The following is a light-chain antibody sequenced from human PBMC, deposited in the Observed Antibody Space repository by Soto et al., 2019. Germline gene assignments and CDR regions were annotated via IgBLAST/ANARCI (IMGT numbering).Light chain of an antibody. CDR2: DAS. V-gene: IGKV3-11*01. CDR3: QSRVT. CDR1: TSVSSY. Sequence: EIVLTQSRAPLSLSPGDRATLSCRASTSVSSYLAWYQQKPGQAPRLLIYDASNRATGIPDRFSGSGSGTDFILTISSLESEDFAVYYCQSRVTFGGGTKVEIK. J-gene: IGKJ4*01.